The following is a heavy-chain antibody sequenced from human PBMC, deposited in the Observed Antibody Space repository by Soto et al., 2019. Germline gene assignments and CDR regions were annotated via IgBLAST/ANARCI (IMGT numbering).Heavy chain of an antibody. J-gene: IGHJ5*02. CDR1: GYSFTNND. D-gene: IGHD3-16*01. CDR3: ARMETFGSLNWSDP. CDR2: MNPGSGDT. V-gene: IGHV1-8*01. Sequence: SVKVSCKASGYSFTNNDVSWVRQATGQGLEWMGWMNPGSGDTGYAQKLQGRVTMTRDISIATAYMELSSLRSDDTAIYYCARMETFGSLNWSDPWGQGTLVTVSS.